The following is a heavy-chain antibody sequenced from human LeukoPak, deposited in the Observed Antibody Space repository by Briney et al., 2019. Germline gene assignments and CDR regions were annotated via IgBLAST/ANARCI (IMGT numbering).Heavy chain of an antibody. CDR1: GFTFTSSA. J-gene: IGHJ6*02. CDR3: AALGGSGSYYYYYGMDV. Sequence: TSVKVSCKASGFTFTSSAMQWVRQARGQRLEWIGWIVVGSGNTNYAQKFQERVTITRDMSTSTAYMELSSLRSEDPAVYYCAALGGSGSYYYYYGMDVWGQGTTVTVSS. CDR2: IVVGSGNT. V-gene: IGHV1-58*02. D-gene: IGHD3-10*01.